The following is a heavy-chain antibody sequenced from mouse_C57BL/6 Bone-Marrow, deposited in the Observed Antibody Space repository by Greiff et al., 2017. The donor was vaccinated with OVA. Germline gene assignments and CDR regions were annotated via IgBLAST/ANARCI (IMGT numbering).Heavy chain of an antibody. CDR3: ARSSNWDGYYFDY. CDR1: GYTFTSYG. CDR2: IYPRSGNT. J-gene: IGHJ2*01. Sequence: VKLQESGAELARPGASVKLSCKASGYTFTSYGISWVKQRTGQGLEWIGEIYPRSGNTYYNEKFKGKATLTADKSSSTAYMELRSLTSEDSAVYFCARSSNWDGYYFDYWGQGTTLTVSS. D-gene: IGHD4-1*01. V-gene: IGHV1-81*01.